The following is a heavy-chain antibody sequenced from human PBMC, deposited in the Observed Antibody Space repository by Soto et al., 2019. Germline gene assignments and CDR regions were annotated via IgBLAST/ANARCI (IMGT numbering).Heavy chain of an antibody. V-gene: IGHV7-4-1*01. J-gene: IGHJ6*02. CDR3: ARDCWGSSDDHYGMDV. Sequence: ASVKVSCKASGYTFTSYAMNWVRQAPGQGLEWMGWINTNTGNPTYAQGFTGRFVFSLGTSVSTAYLQICSLKAEDTAVYYCARDCWGSSDDHYGMDVWGQGTTVTVSS. D-gene: IGHD6-6*01. CDR2: INTNTGNP. CDR1: GYTFTSYA.